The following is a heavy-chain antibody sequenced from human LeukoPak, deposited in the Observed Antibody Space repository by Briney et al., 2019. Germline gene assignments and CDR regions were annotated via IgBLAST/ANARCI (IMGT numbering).Heavy chain of an antibody. D-gene: IGHD2-15*01. J-gene: IGHJ4*02. CDR1: GYTFASYY. CDR3: ARVVSCSGGTCYSSFDS. Sequence: ASVKVSCKASGYTFASYYMHWVRQAPGQGLEWMGIINPSSGGTNFAQKFQGRVTMTRDTSTSTVYMELSSLRSEDTAMYYCARVVSCSGGTCYSSFDSWGQGTQVTVSS. CDR2: INPSSGGT. V-gene: IGHV1-46*01.